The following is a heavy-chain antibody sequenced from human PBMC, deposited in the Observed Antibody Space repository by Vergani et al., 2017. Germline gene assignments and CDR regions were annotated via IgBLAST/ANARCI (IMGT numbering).Heavy chain of an antibody. CDR1: GFNFGEYG. D-gene: IGHD1-1*01. CDR2: IRSKTYGATT. J-gene: IGHJ1*01. V-gene: IGHV3-49*04. Sequence: EVQLVESGGDLVQPGRSLRLSCQTSGFNFGEYGVSWVRQAPGKGLEWIGFIRSKTYGATTEYAASVRGRFTISRDNSKSTLYLQMNSLRTEDTAVYYCATKSCGTPGCQIGYFREWGQGTLVTVSS. CDR3: ATKSCGTPGCQIGYFRE.